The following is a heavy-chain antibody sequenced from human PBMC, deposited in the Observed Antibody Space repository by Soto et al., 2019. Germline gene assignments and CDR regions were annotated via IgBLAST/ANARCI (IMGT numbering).Heavy chain of an antibody. CDR2: TYYRSKWYR. CDR1: GDSVSSNSAP. CDR3: ARTNGYLDY. J-gene: IGHJ4*02. V-gene: IGHV6-1*01. Sequence: SQTLSLTCPISGDSVSSNSAPWNWIRQSPSRGLEWLGRTYYRSKWYREYEVSVKSRITINPDTSKNQFTLQLNSVTPDDSAVYYCARTNGYLDYWGQGTLVTVSS. D-gene: IGHD4-17*01.